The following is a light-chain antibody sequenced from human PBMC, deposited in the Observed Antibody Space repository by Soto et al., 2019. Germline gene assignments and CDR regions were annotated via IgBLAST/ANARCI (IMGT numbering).Light chain of an antibody. J-gene: IGLJ1*01. CDR3: MIWHSDAYV. CDR1: SGINVDTYT. Sequence: QSVLTQPSSLSASPGASASLTCTLRSGINVDTYTIYWYQQKAGSPPQYLLRYKSDAHKQQGSGVPSRFSGSKDASANAGILLISGLQSEDEADYYCMIWHSDAYVFGTGTKLTVL. V-gene: IGLV5-45*02. CDR2: YKSDAHK.